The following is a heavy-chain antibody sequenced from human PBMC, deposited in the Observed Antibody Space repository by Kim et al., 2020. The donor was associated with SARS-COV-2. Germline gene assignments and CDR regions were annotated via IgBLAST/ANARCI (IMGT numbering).Heavy chain of an antibody. CDR1: GFTFSSYA. V-gene: IGHV3-23*01. CDR2: ISGSGGST. D-gene: IGHD3-9*01. Sequence: GGSLRLSCAASGFTFSSYAMSWVRQAPGKGLEWVSAISGSGGSTYYADSVKGRFTISRDNSKNTLYLQMNSLRAEDTAVYYCAKDLTYYDILTGYGAGIWGQGTLVTVSS. J-gene: IGHJ4*02. CDR3: AKDLTYYDILTGYGAGI.